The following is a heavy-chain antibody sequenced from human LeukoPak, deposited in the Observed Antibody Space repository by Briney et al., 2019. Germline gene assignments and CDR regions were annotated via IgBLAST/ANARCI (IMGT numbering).Heavy chain of an antibody. CDR1: GCTFTSYY. Sequence: EASVQVSCKASGCTFTSYYMHWVRQAPGQGLEWMGIINPSGGSTSYAQKFQGRVTMTRDTSTSTVYMELSSLRSEDTAVYYCARDLLPSGGMDVWGKGTTVTVSS. V-gene: IGHV1-46*01. D-gene: IGHD3-10*01. J-gene: IGHJ6*04. CDR2: INPSGGST. CDR3: ARDLLPSGGMDV.